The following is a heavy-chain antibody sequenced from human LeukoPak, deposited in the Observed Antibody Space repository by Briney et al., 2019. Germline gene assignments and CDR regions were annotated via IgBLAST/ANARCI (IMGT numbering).Heavy chain of an antibody. CDR3: ARDRGIAEADSFDP. Sequence: ASVKVSCKASGYTFTSYDMHWVRQAPGQGLEWMGWIDSYSGKTNYAQRFQGRVTMTLDTSTSTAYMELRSLRSDDTAVYYCARDRGIAEADSFDPWGQGTLVTVSS. V-gene: IGHV1-18*04. J-gene: IGHJ5*02. D-gene: IGHD6-13*01. CDR1: GYTFTSYD. CDR2: IDSYSGKT.